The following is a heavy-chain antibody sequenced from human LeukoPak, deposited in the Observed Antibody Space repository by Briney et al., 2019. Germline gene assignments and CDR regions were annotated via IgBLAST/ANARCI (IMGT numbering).Heavy chain of an antibody. CDR1: AYIFTRYH. D-gene: IGHD4-17*01. CDR2: INRSGGGT. V-gene: IGHV1-46*01. CDR3: AAADATTESGFDY. Sequence: ASVKVSCKASAYIFTRYHIHWVRQAPGQGLEWMGIINRSGGGTSYAQKFQGRVTMTSDTPTSTVCMELSSLRSEDTAVYYCAAADATTESGFDYWGQGTLVTVSS. J-gene: IGHJ4*02.